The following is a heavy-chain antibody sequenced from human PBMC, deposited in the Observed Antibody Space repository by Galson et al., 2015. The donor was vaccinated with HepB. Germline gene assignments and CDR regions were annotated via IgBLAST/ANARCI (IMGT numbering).Heavy chain of an antibody. CDR1: GYSFTNYY. Sequence: SVKVSCKASGYSFTNYYMHWVRQAPGQGLEWMGMINSSGGTTTYAQKFQGRVTMTRDTSTNTLYMELRSLRSEDTALYYCARDIATILQGYGMDVWGQGTTVTVSS. CDR2: INSSGGTT. CDR3: ARDIATILQGYGMDV. J-gene: IGHJ6*02. V-gene: IGHV1-46*01. D-gene: IGHD3-3*01.